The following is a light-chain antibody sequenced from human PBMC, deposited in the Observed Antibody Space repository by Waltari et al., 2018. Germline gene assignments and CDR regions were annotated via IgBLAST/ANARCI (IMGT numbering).Light chain of an antibody. Sequence: DIVMTQSPDSLAGSLGARATINCKSSQSVLYSSNNKNDLAWYQQKPGQPPKLLIYWASTRESGVPDRFSGSGSGTDFTLTISSLQAEDVAVYYCQQCYSIPYTFGQGTKLEIK. CDR2: WAS. V-gene: IGKV4-1*01. CDR3: QQCYSIPYT. J-gene: IGKJ2*01. CDR1: QSVLYSSNNKND.